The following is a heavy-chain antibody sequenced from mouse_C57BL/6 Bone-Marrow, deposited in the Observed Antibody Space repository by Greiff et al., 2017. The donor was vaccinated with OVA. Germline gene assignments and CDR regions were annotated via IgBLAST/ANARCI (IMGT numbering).Heavy chain of an antibody. CDR3: ARGYGSRGGYYFDY. Sequence: QVQLQQPGAELVKPGASVKLSCKASGYTFTSYWMHWVKQRPGQGLEWIGMIHPNSGSTNYNEKFKSKATLTVDKSSSTAYMQLSSLTSEDSAVYYGARGYGSRGGYYFDYWGQGTTLTVSS. D-gene: IGHD1-1*01. CDR2: IHPNSGST. CDR1: GYTFTSYW. J-gene: IGHJ2*01. V-gene: IGHV1-64*01.